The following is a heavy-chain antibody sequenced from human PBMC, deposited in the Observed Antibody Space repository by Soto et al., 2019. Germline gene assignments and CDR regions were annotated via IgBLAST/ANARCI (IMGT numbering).Heavy chain of an antibody. CDR1: GYIFNRYV. CDR3: ARGRGGYDY. D-gene: IGHD6-19*01. J-gene: IGHJ4*02. V-gene: IGHV1-3*01. Sequence: QVQLVQSGAEVKKPGASVKVSCKASGYIFNRYVMHWVRQAPGQRPEWMGWIDAGNSKTKYSEKFQGRVTITRDTSASTAYMELTTLSSEDTAVYYCARGRGGYDYWGQGTQVIVSS. CDR2: IDAGNSKT.